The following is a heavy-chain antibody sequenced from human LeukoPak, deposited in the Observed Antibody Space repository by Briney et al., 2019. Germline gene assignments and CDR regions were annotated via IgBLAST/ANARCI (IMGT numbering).Heavy chain of an antibody. CDR1: GFTFSSYA. J-gene: IGHJ4*02. Sequence: GGSLRLSCAASGFTFSSYAMSWVRQAPGKGLEWVSAISGNGDITYYTDSVKGRFTISRDNSKNTLYLQMNSLRAEDTAVYYCAKGDYVVYWGQGTLVTVSS. CDR2: ISGNGDIT. CDR3: AKGDYVVY. V-gene: IGHV3-23*01.